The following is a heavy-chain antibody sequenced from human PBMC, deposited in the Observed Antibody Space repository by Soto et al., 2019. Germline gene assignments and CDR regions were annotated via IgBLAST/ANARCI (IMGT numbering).Heavy chain of an antibody. J-gene: IGHJ4*02. CDR2: IKQDGSEK. CDR1: GFIFSDYW. D-gene: IGHD6-25*01. CDR3: ARKKGSGWYYFDY. V-gene: IGHV3-7*01. Sequence: GGSLRLSCAASGFIFSDYWMSWLRQAPGKGLEWVANIKQDGSEKYYVDSVKGRFTISRDNAKNSLYLQMNSPRAEDTAVYYCARKKGSGWYYFDYWGQGTLVTVSS.